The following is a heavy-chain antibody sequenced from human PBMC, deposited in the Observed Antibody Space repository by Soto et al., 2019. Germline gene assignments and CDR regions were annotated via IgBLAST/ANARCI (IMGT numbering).Heavy chain of an antibody. CDR2: IYWDDDK. V-gene: IGHV2-5*02. Sequence: SGPKLVNHTQTLTLTCTFSGFSLSTSGVGVGWIRQPPGKALEWLALIYWDDDKRYSPSLKSRLTITKDTSKNQVVLTMTNMDPVDTATYYCAHVYGGYDNFDYWGQGTLVTVSS. D-gene: IGHD5-12*01. J-gene: IGHJ4*02. CDR1: GFSLSTSGVG. CDR3: AHVYGGYDNFDY.